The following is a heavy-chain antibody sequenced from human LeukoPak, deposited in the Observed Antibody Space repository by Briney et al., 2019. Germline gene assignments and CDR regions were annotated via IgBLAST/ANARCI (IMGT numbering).Heavy chain of an antibody. V-gene: IGHV4-34*01. J-gene: IGHJ5*02. CDR3: ARGGAQYYYGSGSYYNSRWFDP. D-gene: IGHD3-10*01. Sequence: SETLSLTCAVYGGSFSGYYWSWIRQPPGKGLEWIGEINHSGSTNYNPSLKSRVTISVDTSKNQFSPKLSSVTAADTAVYYCARGGAQYYYGSGSYYNSRWFDPWGQGTLVTVSS. CDR2: INHSGST. CDR1: GGSFSGYY.